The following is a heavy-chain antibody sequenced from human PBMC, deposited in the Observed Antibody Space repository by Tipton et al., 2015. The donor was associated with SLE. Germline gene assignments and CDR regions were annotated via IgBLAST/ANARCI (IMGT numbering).Heavy chain of an antibody. CDR2: IYHSGIT. D-gene: IGHD6-6*01. Sequence: TLSLTCTVSGASVSPYYWSWIRQPPGKGLEWIAYIYHSGITNYNPSLQSRVTISVDTSKNQFSLKLSSVTAADTAVYYCARGSYSSSWAPDYWGQGTLVTVSS. CDR1: GASVSPYY. CDR3: ARGSYSSSWAPDY. J-gene: IGHJ4*02. V-gene: IGHV4-59*02.